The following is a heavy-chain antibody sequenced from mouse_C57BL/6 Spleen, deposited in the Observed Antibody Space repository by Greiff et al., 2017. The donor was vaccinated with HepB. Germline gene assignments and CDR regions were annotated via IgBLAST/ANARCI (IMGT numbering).Heavy chain of an antibody. J-gene: IGHJ3*01. CDR2: IRSKSNNYAT. CDR3: VRQQPFAY. CDR1: GFSFNTYA. D-gene: IGHD3-1*01. V-gene: IGHV10-1*01. Sequence: EVKLVESGGGLVQPKGSLKLSCAASGFSFNTYAMNWVRQSPGKGLEWVARIRSKSNNYATYYADSVKDRFTISRDDSESMLYLQMNNLKTEDTAMYYCVRQQPFAYWGQGTLVTVSA.